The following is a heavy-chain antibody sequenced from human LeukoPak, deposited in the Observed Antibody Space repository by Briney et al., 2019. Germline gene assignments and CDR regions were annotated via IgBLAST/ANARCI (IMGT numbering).Heavy chain of an antibody. CDR3: AREGSSMVRGGEVDP. J-gene: IGHJ5*02. D-gene: IGHD3-10*01. CDR1: GYSISSGYY. Sequence: SETLSLTCIVSGYSISSGYYWGWIRQPPGKGLEWIGSIYHSGSTYYNPSLKSRVTISVDTSKNQFSLKLSSVTAADTAVYYCAREGSSMVRGGEVDPWGQGTLVTVSS. V-gene: IGHV4-38-2*02. CDR2: IYHSGST.